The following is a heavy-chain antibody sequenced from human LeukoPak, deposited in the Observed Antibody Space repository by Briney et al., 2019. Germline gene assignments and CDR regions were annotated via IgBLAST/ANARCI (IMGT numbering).Heavy chain of an antibody. CDR1: GFTVSSYA. D-gene: IGHD4-23*01. J-gene: IGHJ4*02. CDR2: IRGSGGST. Sequence: GGSLRLSCAASGFTVSSYAMSWVRQAPGKGLEWVSAIRGSGGSTYYADSVKGRFTISRDSSKNTLYLQMNSLRAEDTAVYYCADGGNSIFDYWGQGTLVTVSS. CDR3: ADGGNSIFDY. V-gene: IGHV3-23*01.